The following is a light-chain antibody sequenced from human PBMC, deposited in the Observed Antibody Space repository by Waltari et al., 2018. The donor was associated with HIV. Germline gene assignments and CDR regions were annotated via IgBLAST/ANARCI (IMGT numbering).Light chain of an antibody. J-gene: IGLJ3*02. V-gene: IGLV7-46*01. CDR2: DAT. CDR3: LLSYSGARPWV. CDR1: TGPVTSGHH. Sequence: QAVVTQEPSLTVSPGGTVTLTCCSSTGPVTSGHHPYWFQQRPGQAPRTLIYDATNKFSWTPARFSGSLLGGKAALTLSGAQPDDEADYYCLLSYSGARPWVFGGGTKLTVL.